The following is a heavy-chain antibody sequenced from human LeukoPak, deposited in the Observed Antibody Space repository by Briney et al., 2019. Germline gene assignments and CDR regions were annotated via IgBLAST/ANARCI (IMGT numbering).Heavy chain of an antibody. J-gene: IGHJ3*02. CDR1: GDSVSSNSAA. CDR2: TYYRSKWYN. V-gene: IGHV6-1*01. D-gene: IGHD6-13*01. Sequence: SQTLSLTCAISGDSVSSNSAAWNWIRQSPSTGLEWLGRTYYRSKWYNDYAVSVKSRITIKPDTSKNHFSLQLNSVTPEDTAVYYCVQQLGAFDIWGQGTMVTVSS. CDR3: VQQLGAFDI.